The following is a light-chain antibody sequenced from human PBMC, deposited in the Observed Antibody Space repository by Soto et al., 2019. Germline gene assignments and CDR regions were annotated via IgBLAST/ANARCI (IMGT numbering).Light chain of an antibody. J-gene: IGLJ2*01. Sequence: QSVLTQPPSVSAAPGQKVTISCSGSSSNIGDNYVSWYQQLPGTAPKLLLYDNNKRPSGIPDRFSGSKSGTSATLDITGLQTGHEADYYCLTWDSSLSVGRLGGGTKLTVL. CDR2: DNN. CDR1: SSNIGDNY. V-gene: IGLV1-51*01. CDR3: LTWDSSLSVGR.